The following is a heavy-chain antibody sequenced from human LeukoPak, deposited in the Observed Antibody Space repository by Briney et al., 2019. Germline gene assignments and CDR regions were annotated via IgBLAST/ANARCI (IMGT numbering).Heavy chain of an antibody. Sequence: PGGSLRLSCAASGFTFSSYWMSWVRQAPGKGLEWVANIKQDGSEKYYVDSVKGRFTISRDNAKNSLYLQMNSLRAEDTAVHYCARDYYGSGSYYNRGFDYWGQGTLVTVSS. J-gene: IGHJ4*02. CDR2: IKQDGSEK. D-gene: IGHD3-10*01. CDR1: GFTFSSYW. CDR3: ARDYYGSGSYYNRGFDY. V-gene: IGHV3-7*03.